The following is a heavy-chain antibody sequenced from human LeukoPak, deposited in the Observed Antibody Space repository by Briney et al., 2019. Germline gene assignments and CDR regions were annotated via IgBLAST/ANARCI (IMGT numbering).Heavy chain of an antibody. Sequence: GGSLRLSCAASGFTFSSYSMNWVRQAPGKGLEWVSSISSSSSYIYYADSVKGRFTISRDNAKNSLYLQMNSLRAEDTALYYCAKDRVAAASGLFDYWGQGTLVTVSS. CDR2: ISSSSSYI. CDR3: AKDRVAAASGLFDY. D-gene: IGHD6-13*01. V-gene: IGHV3-21*04. J-gene: IGHJ4*02. CDR1: GFTFSSYS.